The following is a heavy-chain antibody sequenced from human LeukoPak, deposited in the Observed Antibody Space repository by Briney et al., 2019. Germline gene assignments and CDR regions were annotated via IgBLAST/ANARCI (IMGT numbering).Heavy chain of an antibody. V-gene: IGHV4-39*07. Sequence: PSETLSLTCTVSGGSISSSSYYWGWIRQPPGKGLEWIGSIYYSGSTYYNPSLKSRVTISVDTSKNQFSLKLSSVTAADTAVYYCAREGSSSLKGMDVWGQGTTVTVSS. D-gene: IGHD6-13*01. CDR2: IYYSGST. CDR3: AREGSSSLKGMDV. J-gene: IGHJ6*02. CDR1: GGSISSSSYY.